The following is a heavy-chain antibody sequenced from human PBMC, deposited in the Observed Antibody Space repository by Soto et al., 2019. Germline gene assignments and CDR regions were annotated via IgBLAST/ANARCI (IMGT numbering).Heavy chain of an antibody. Sequence: PSQTLSLTCAISGDSVSRSSAVWNWIRQSPSRGLEWLGRTYFTSQWNNYYAVSVKSRITINADTSKNQFSLQLNSVTPEDTAVYYCARSVSGTGTEFDPWGQGXPVTVYS. D-gene: IGHD6-19*01. J-gene: IGHJ5*02. CDR2: TYFTSQWNN. CDR3: ARSVSGTGTEFDP. CDR1: GDSVSRSSAV. V-gene: IGHV6-1*01.